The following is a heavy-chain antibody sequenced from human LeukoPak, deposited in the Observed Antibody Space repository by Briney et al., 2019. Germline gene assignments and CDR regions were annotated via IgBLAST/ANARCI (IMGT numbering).Heavy chain of an antibody. Sequence: PSETLSLTCTVSGASISSYYWSWIRQPPGKGLEWIGYMYYSGSTNYNPSLKSRVTISVDMSKNQVSLKLSSVTAADTAVYYCARSLYYYGSDSFDIWGQGTMVTVSS. D-gene: IGHD3-10*01. V-gene: IGHV4-59*01. CDR2: MYYSGST. J-gene: IGHJ3*02. CDR1: GASISSYY. CDR3: ARSLYYYGSDSFDI.